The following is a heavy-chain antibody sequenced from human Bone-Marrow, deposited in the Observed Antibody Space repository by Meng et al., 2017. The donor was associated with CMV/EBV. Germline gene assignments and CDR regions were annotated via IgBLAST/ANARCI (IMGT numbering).Heavy chain of an antibody. CDR2: INPSGGST. CDR1: GYTFTSYY. Sequence: ASVKVSCKASGYTFTSYYMHWVRQAPGQGLEWMGIINPSGGSTSYAQKFQGRVTMTWDTSTSTVYMELSSLRSEDTAVYYCARDWDRDGYTYYFDYWGQGTLVTVSS. J-gene: IGHJ4*02. V-gene: IGHV1-46*01. D-gene: IGHD5-24*01. CDR3: ARDWDRDGYTYYFDY.